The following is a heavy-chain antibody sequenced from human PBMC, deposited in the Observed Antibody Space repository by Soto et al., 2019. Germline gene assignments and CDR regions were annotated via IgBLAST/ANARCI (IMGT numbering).Heavy chain of an antibody. CDR3: ARNWGELGGSYYYYGMDV. CDR2: ISYDGSNK. J-gene: IGHJ6*02. V-gene: IGHV3-30-3*01. Sequence: GGSLRLSCAASGFTFSSYAMHWVRQAPGKGLEWVAVISYDGSNKYYADSVKGRFTISRDNSKNTLYLQMNSLRAEDTAVYYCARNWGELGGSYYYYGMDVWGQGTTVTVSS. D-gene: IGHD7-27*01. CDR1: GFTFSSYA.